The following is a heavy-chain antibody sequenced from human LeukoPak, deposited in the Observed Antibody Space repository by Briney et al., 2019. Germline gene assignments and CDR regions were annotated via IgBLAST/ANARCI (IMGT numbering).Heavy chain of an antibody. Sequence: SETLSLTCAVYGGSFSGYYWSWIRQPPGKGLEWIGEINHSGSTNYNPSLKSRVTISVDTSKNQFSLKLSSVTAGDTAVYYWARRGGGFWSGYYHYWGQGTLVTVSS. CDR2: INHSGST. J-gene: IGHJ4*02. D-gene: IGHD3-3*01. CDR1: GGSFSGYY. CDR3: ARRGGGFWSGYYHY. V-gene: IGHV4-34*01.